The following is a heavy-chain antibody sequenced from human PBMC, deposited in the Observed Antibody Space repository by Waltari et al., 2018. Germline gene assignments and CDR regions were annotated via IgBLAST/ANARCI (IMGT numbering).Heavy chain of an antibody. V-gene: IGHV3-21*01. CDR1: GFTFSSYH. CDR2: ISSSSDNI. CDR3: ARASRNVVPTVSDY. D-gene: IGHD4-17*01. Sequence: EVQVVESGGGLVKPGGSLRLSCQASGFTFSSYHMNWVRRAAGKGQEWVSSISSSSDNIYYADSVQGRFTISRDNAKNSLYLQMNSLRAEDTAVYYCARASRNVVPTVSDYWGQGTLVTVSS. J-gene: IGHJ4*02.